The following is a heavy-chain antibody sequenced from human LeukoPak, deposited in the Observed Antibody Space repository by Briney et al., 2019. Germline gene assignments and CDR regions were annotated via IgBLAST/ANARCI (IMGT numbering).Heavy chain of an antibody. V-gene: IGHV3-23*01. CDR3: GRGYDSSGYLEGKSAGFDY. CDR2: ISGSGGRT. D-gene: IGHD3-22*01. Sequence: PGGSLRLSCAASGFTFSSYAMSWVRQAPGKGLEYVSGISGSGGRTYYADSVKGRFTISRDNSKNTLYLQMNSLRAEDTAVYFCGRGYDSSGYLEGKSAGFDYWGQGTLVTVSS. CDR1: GFTFSSYA. J-gene: IGHJ4*02.